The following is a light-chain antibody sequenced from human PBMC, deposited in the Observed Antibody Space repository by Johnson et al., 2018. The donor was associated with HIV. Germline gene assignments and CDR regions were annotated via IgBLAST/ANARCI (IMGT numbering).Light chain of an antibody. CDR1: SSNIGNNY. CDR3: GTWDSSLSAGV. CDR2: DNN. Sequence: QSVLTQPPSVSAAPRQKVTISCSGSSSNIGNNYVSWYQQLPGTAPKLLIYDNNKRPSGIPDRFSGSKSGTSATLGITVLQTGDEADYYCGTWDSSLSAGVVGTGTKVTVL. V-gene: IGLV1-51*01. J-gene: IGLJ1*01.